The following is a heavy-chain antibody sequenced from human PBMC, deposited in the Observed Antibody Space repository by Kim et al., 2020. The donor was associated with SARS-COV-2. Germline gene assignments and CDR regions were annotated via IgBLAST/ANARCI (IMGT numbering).Heavy chain of an antibody. J-gene: IGHJ6*02. CDR1: GYTFTGYY. CDR3: ARARGYNWNDENSYYYGMDV. Sequence: ASVKVSCKASGYTFTGYYMHWVRQAPGQGLEWMGWINPNSGGTNYAQKFQGWVTMTRDTSISTAYMELSRLRSDDTAVYYCARARGYNWNDENSYYYGMDVWGQGTTVTVSS. CDR2: INPNSGGT. V-gene: IGHV1-2*04. D-gene: IGHD1-1*01.